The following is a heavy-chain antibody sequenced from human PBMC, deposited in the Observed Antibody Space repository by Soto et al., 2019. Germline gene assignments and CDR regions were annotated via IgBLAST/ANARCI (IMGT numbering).Heavy chain of an antibody. CDR2: ISYDGSNK. D-gene: IGHD2-15*01. V-gene: IGHV3-30*18. CDR1: GFTFSSYG. CDR3: AKDGEGVVAATPPYYYGMDV. J-gene: IGHJ6*02. Sequence: PGGSLRLSCAASGFTFSSYGMHWVRQAPGKGLEWVAVISYDGSNKYYADSVKGRFTISRDNSKNTLYLQMNSLRAEDTAVYYCAKDGEGVVAATPPYYYGMDVWGQGTTVTVSS.